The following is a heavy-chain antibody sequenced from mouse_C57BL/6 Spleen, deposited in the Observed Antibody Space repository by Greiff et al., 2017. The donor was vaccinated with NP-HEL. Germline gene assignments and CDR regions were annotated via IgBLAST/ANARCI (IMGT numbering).Heavy chain of an antibody. V-gene: IGHV7-3*01. J-gene: IGHJ4*01. Sequence: EVKLMESGGGLVQPGGSLSLSCAASGFTFTDYYMSWVRQPPGKALEWLGFIRNKANGYTTEYSASVKGRFTISRDNSQSILYLQMNALRAEDSATYYCARYITVGAMDYWGQGTSVTVSS. CDR1: GFTFTDYY. D-gene: IGHD1-1*01. CDR3: ARYITVGAMDY. CDR2: IRNKANGYTT.